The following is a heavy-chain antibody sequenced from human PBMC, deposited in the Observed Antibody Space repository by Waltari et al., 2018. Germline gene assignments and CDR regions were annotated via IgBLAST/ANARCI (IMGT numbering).Heavy chain of an antibody. D-gene: IGHD6-25*01. J-gene: IGHJ3*02. CDR1: GFTFSSYE. CDR2: ISSSGSTI. CDR3: AREFQRAFDI. Sequence: EVQLVESGGGLVQPGGSLRLSCAASGFTFSSYEMNWVRQAPGKGLEWVSYISSSGSTIYYADSVKGRFTISRDNAKNSLYLQMNSLRAEDTAVYYCAREFQRAFDIWGQGTMVTVSS. V-gene: IGHV3-48*03.